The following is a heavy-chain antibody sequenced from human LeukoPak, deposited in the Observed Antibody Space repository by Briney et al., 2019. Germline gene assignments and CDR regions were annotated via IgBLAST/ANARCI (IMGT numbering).Heavy chain of an antibody. CDR1: GGSFSGYY. D-gene: IGHD4-17*01. Sequence: ETLSLTCAVYGGSFSGYYWSWVRQAPGKGLEWVSAISGSGGSTYYADSMKGRFTISRDNSKNTVYLQMNSLRADDTAGYYCAKSPGYGDYIGYYFDYWGQGTLVTVSS. CDR3: AKSPGYGDYIGYYFDY. J-gene: IGHJ4*02. CDR2: ISGSGGST. V-gene: IGHV3-23*01.